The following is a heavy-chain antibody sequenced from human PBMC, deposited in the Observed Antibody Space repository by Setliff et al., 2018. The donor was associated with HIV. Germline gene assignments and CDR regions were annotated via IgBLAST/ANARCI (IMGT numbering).Heavy chain of an antibody. CDR2: VIPNSGKT. J-gene: IGHJ6*03. Sequence: ASVKVSCKASGFSFDDYYIHWVRQAPGQGLEWMGCVIPNSGKTYYAQEFQGRVTMTSDTSINTAYMEVSWLTSDDTAIYYCARDLAYCSGGSCYRPFIYYFYYMDVWGKGATGTVS. V-gene: IGHV1-2*02. CDR3: ARDLAYCSGGSCYRPFIYYFYYMDV. D-gene: IGHD2-15*01. CDR1: GFSFDDYY.